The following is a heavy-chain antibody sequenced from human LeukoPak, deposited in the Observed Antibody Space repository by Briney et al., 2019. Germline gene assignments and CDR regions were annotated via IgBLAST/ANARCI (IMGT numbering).Heavy chain of an antibody. Sequence: GGSLRLSCAASGFTFSSYAMSWVRQAPGKGLEWVSAISGSGGSTYYADSVKGRFTISRDNSKNTLYLQMNSLRAEDTAVYYCAKSKPVAYCGGACYGGFDYWGQGTLVTVSS. D-gene: IGHD2-21*02. CDR3: AKSKPVAYCGGACYGGFDY. V-gene: IGHV3-23*01. CDR1: GFTFSSYA. CDR2: ISGSGGST. J-gene: IGHJ4*02.